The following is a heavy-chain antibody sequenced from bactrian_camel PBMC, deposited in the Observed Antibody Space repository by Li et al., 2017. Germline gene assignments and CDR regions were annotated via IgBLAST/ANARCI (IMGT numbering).Heavy chain of an antibody. CDR3: IRERNNWDFAS. J-gene: IGHJ6*01. CDR2: IDDGARTT. D-gene: IGHD7*01. Sequence: VQLVESGGGLVQPGGSLRLSCAASGFVFSTATMTWVRQAPGKGLEWVSVIDDGARTTLYAESVKDRFTISRDNAKNTVYLQVNSLKSEDTAVYYCIRERNNWDFASWGQGTQVTVS. V-gene: IGHV3S40*01. CDR1: GFVFSTAT.